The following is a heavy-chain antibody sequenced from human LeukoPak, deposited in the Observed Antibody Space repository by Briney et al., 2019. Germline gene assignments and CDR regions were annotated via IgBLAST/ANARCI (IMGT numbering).Heavy chain of an antibody. CDR3: ARDPYRNLFTGHYNV. D-gene: IGHD3-9*01. J-gene: IGHJ4*02. CDR1: GYTFTGYY. Sequence: ASVKVSCKAAGYTFTGYYMHWVRQAPGQGLEWMGWINPNSGGTNYAQKFQARVTLTRDTSISTAYMELNRLRSDDTAVYYCARDPYRNLFTGHYNVWGQGTLVTVSS. V-gene: IGHV1-2*02. CDR2: INPNSGGT.